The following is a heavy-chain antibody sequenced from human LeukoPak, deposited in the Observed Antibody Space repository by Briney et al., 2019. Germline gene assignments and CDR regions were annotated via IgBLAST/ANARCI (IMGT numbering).Heavy chain of an antibody. CDR3: ARSEPAEYFQH. V-gene: IGHV1-46*01. J-gene: IGHJ1*01. CDR2: INPSGGST. Sequence: ASVKVSCKASGYSFTSYYMHWVRQAPGQGLEWMGMINPSGGSTTYAQKFQGRVTMTSDTSTSTAYMELRSLRSDDTAVYYCARSEPAEYFQHWGQGTLVTVSS. CDR1: GYSFTSYY. D-gene: IGHD1-14*01.